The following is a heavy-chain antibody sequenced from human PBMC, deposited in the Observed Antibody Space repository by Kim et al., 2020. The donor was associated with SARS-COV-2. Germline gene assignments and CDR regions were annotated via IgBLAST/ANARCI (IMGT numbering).Heavy chain of an antibody. D-gene: IGHD4-4*01. Sequence: GESLQISCYGSGYPFTKYWITWVRQMPGKGLEWKGRIDPRDSYTTYNPSFQGHVPISVNRTISTAYLQGSSLKASDTAMYYCARVDTYSYSGPPYFDYWGQGTLVTVSS. CDR1: GYPFTKYW. CDR3: ARVDTYSYSGPPYFDY. CDR2: IDPRDSYT. J-gene: IGHJ4*02. V-gene: IGHV5-10-1*01.